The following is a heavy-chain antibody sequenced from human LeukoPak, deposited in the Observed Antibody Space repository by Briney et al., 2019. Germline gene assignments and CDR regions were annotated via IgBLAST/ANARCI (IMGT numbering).Heavy chain of an antibody. CDR1: GFTFSSYW. CDR3: AREVYSSGYLAYFDY. J-gene: IGHJ4*02. V-gene: IGHV3-7*01. CDR2: IKQDGSEK. Sequence: GGSMRLSCAASGFTFSSYWMSWVRQAPGKGLEWVANIKQDGSEKYYVDSVKGRFTISRDNAKNSLYLQMNSLRAEDTAVYYYAREVYSSGYLAYFDYWGQGTLVTVSS. D-gene: IGHD3-22*01.